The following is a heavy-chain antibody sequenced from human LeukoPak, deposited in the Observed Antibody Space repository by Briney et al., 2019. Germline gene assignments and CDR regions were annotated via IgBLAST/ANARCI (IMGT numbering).Heavy chain of an antibody. V-gene: IGHV3-74*01. CDR3: VRDNRSYNFDY. CDR1: GFTFSRYW. J-gene: IGHJ4*02. D-gene: IGHD1-26*01. CDR2: IKSDGSST. Sequence: GGSLRLSCAASGFTFSRYWMNWVRQAPGKGLVWVSCIKSDGSSTSIADSAKGRFTISRDNAKNTVYLQMNSLRAEDTAVYYCVRDNRSYNFDYWGQGTLVTVSS.